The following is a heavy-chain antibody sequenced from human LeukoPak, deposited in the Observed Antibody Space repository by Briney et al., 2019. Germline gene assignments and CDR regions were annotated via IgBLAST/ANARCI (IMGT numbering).Heavy chain of an antibody. CDR3: AKVMPPGPYCSSTSCLDY. V-gene: IGHV3-30*02. CDR1: GFTFSSYG. CDR2: IRYDGSNK. D-gene: IGHD2-2*01. Sequence: PGGSLRLSCAASGFTFSSYGMHWVRQAPGKGLEWVAFIRYDGSNKYYADSVKGRFTISRDNSKNTLYLQMNSLRAEDTAVYYCAKVMPPGPYCSSTSCLDYWGQGTLVTVSS. J-gene: IGHJ4*02.